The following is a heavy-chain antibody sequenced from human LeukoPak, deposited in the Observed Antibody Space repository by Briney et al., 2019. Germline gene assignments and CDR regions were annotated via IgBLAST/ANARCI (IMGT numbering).Heavy chain of an antibody. D-gene: IGHD6-13*01. Sequence: GGSLRLSCAASEFTFSTYGMHWGRQAPGKGLELVAVISYDGSYKFYADSVKGRFTISRDNSKSTLYLQMNSLRAEDTAVYYCAKDRYSGLNTIDYWGQGTLVTVSS. CDR3: AKDRYSGLNTIDY. V-gene: IGHV3-30*18. CDR2: ISYDGSYK. J-gene: IGHJ4*02. CDR1: EFTFSTYG.